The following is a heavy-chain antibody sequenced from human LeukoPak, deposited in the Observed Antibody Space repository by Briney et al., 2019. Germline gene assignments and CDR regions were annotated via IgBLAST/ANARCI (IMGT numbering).Heavy chain of an antibody. CDR3: ARAGGVVTAIRGAGAFDI. J-gene: IGHJ3*02. CDR1: GYTSTTYG. CDR2: TYNSYT. D-gene: IGHD2-21*02. Sequence: GASVKVSCKASGYTSTTYGISWVRQAPGQGLEWMGWTYNSYTHYAQTLRDRLTMTTDTSTSTSYMELRSLRSDDTAVYYCARAGGVVTAIRGAGAFDIWGQGTMVTVSS. V-gene: IGHV1-18*01.